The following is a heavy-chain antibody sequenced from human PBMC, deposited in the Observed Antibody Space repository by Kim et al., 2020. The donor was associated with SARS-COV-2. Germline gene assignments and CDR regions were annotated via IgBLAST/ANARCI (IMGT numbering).Heavy chain of an antibody. Sequence: GGSLRLSCAASGFTFSSYGMHWVRQAPGKGLEWVAVISYDGSNKYYADSVKGRFTISRDNSKNTLYLQMNSLRAEDTAVYYCAKGHGGVNSEYFQHWGQGTLVTVSS. V-gene: IGHV3-30*18. CDR3: AKGHGGVNSEYFQH. CDR2: ISYDGSNK. J-gene: IGHJ1*01. D-gene: IGHD4-17*01. CDR1: GFTFSSYG.